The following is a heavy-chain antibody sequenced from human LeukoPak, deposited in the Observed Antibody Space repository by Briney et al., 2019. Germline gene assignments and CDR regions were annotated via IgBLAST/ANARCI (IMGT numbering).Heavy chain of an antibody. Sequence: GGSLRLSCAASGFTFSSPGMNWVRQAPGKGLEWVSSISGDSASKFYADSVRGRFTISRDNAKNSLYMQMNSLRAEETAVYYCAKYQTATWNSYDSSDIRGQGRLVPVSS. J-gene: IGHJ3*02. D-gene: IGHD1-7*01. CDR2: ISGDSASK. V-gene: IGHV3-21*01. CDR1: GFTFSSPG. CDR3: AKYQTATWNSYDSSDI.